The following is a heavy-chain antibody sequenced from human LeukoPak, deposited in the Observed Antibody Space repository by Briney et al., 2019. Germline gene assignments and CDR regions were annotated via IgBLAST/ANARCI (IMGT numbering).Heavy chain of an antibody. CDR1: GGTFSSYA. J-gene: IGHJ6*04. D-gene: IGHD5-24*01. V-gene: IGHV1-69*13. CDR3: ARGPRMGITDYYGMDV. CDR2: IIPIFGTA. Sequence: SVKVSCKASGGTFSSYAISWVRQAPGQGLEWMGGIIPIFGTANYAQKFQGRVTITADESTSTAYMELSSLRSEDTAVYYCARGPRMGITDYYGMDVWGKGTTVAVSS.